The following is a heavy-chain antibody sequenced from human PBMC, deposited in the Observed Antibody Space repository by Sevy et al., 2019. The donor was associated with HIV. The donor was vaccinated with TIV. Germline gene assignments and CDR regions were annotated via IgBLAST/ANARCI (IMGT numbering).Heavy chain of an antibody. CDR1: GGTFSSYA. CDR2: IIPIFGTA. Sequence: ASVKVSCKASGGTFSSYAISWVRQAPGQGLEWMGGIIPIFGTANYAQKFQGRVTITADESTSTAYMELSSLRSEDTAVYSCARLDQGGYYYYGMDVWGQGTTVTVSS. V-gene: IGHV1-69*13. CDR3: ARLDQGGYYYYGMDV. J-gene: IGHJ6*02. D-gene: IGHD2-2*01.